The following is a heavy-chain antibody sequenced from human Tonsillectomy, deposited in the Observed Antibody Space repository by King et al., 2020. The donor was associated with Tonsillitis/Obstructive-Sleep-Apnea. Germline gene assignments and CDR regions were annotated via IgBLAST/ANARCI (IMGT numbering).Heavy chain of an antibody. CDR1: GFTVSSNY. V-gene: IGHV3-53*04. CDR3: ARGYCSGGRWYSDWFDR. CDR2: IYSGGST. J-gene: IGHJ5*02. D-gene: IGHD2-15*01. Sequence: VQLVESGGGLVQPGGSLRLSCAASGFTVSSNYMSWVRQAPGKGLERVSVIYSGGSTYYADSVKGRFTISRHNSKNTLYLQMNSLGAEDTAVYYCARGYCSGGRWYSDWFDRGGQGTVVSVSS.